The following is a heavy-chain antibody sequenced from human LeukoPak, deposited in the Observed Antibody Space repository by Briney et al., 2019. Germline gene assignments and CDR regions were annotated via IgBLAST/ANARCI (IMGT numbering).Heavy chain of an antibody. Sequence: GGSLRLSCVVSGFTFSDYYMSWIRQAPGKGLEWISYITNTGSTIKYADSVRGRFTISRDNAKNSLYLQLNSLRAEDTAVYYCARNLGYCSGENCYYFAPWGQGTLVTVSS. V-gene: IGHV3-11*04. CDR1: GFTFSDYY. D-gene: IGHD2-15*01. CDR2: ITNTGSTI. CDR3: ARNLGYCSGENCYYFAP. J-gene: IGHJ5*02.